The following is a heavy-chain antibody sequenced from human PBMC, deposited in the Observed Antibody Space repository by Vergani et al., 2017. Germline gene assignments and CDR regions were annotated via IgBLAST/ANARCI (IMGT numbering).Heavy chain of an antibody. CDR1: GFTFSEYW. J-gene: IGHJ4*02. V-gene: IGHV3-7*01. D-gene: IGHD1-7*01. CDR3: GRERPETNAYDY. Sequence: DVQLEQSGGGLIQPGGSLRLSCVVSGFTFSEYWMSWVRQAPGKGLEWVANIKRDGSEKNYGDSVRGRFTISRDNAKNSVYLQMVSLRGEDAAVYYCGRERPETNAYDYWGQGTLVTVSS. CDR2: IKRDGSEK.